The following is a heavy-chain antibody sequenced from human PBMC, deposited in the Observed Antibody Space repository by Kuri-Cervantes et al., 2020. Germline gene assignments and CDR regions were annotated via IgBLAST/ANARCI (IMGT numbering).Heavy chain of an antibody. D-gene: IGHD2-2*02. J-gene: IGHJ3*02. V-gene: IGHV3-30-3*01. CDR1: GFTFSSYA. Sequence: LSLTCAASGFTFSSYAMHWVRQAPGKGLEWVAVISYDGSNKYYADSVKGRFTISRDNAKNSLYLQMNSLRAEDAAVYYCARVLEVVPAAILDPYAFDIWGQGTMVTVSS. CDR2: ISYDGSNK. CDR3: ARVLEVVPAAILDPYAFDI.